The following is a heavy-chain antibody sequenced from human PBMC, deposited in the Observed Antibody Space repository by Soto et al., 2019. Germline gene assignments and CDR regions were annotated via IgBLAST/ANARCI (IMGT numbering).Heavy chain of an antibody. V-gene: IGHV3-7*01. CDR2: IKEDGSER. D-gene: IGHD3-10*02. Sequence: GGSLRLSCEASGFTLSSYWMGWVRQAPGKGLEWVANIKEDGSERYYVDSVKGRFTISRDNAKNSLYLQMNSLRAEDSAVYHCARDPIRGDVYVWDYLGQGALVTVSS. CDR1: GFTLSSYW. CDR3: ARDPIRGDVYVWDY. J-gene: IGHJ4*02.